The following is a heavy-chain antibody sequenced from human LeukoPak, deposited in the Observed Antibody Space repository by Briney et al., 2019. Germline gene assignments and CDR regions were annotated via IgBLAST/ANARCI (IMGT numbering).Heavy chain of an antibody. J-gene: IGHJ4*02. CDR3: SRRGHVVAPN. Sequence: SETLSLTCAVYGGSFSGYYWVWVRQPPGKGLQWIGSIYYDGSTYYNPSLKSRASISVDTSRNQFSLNLRSVTAADTALYLCSRRGHVVAPNWGQGTQVTVSS. D-gene: IGHD2-15*01. V-gene: IGHV4-34*01. CDR1: GGSFSGYY. CDR2: IYYDGST.